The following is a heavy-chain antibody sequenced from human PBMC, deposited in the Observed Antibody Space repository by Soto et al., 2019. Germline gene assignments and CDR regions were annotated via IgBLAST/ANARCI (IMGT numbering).Heavy chain of an antibody. CDR1: GGSIGNSY. CDR2: IYYSGSS. D-gene: IGHD6-13*01. CDR3: ARHSSSWPIFDY. Sequence: SATLSLTCTVSGGSIGNSYWSWIRQSPGKGLEWIGYIYYSGSSNYNPSLKSRVSISVDTSKNQFSLKLSSVTAADTAVYYCARHSSSWPIFDYWGQGTLVTVSS. V-gene: IGHV4-59*08. J-gene: IGHJ4*02.